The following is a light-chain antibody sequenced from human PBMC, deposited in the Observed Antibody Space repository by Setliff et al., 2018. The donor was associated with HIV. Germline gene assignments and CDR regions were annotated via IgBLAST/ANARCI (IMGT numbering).Light chain of an antibody. CDR3: SSYTSSSTRV. CDR1: SSDVGGYNY. CDR2: DVS. J-gene: IGLJ1*01. Sequence: QSVLTQPASVSGSPGQSITISCTGTSSDVGGYNYVSWYQQHPGKAPKLMIYDVSKRPSGVSNRFSGSKSGNTASLTISGLQAEDEADYYCSSYTSSSTRVFGTGTKVPS. V-gene: IGLV2-14*01.